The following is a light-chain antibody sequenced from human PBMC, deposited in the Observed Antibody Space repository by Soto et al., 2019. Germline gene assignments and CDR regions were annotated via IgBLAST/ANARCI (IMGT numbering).Light chain of an antibody. V-gene: IGLV2-11*01. J-gene: IGLJ1*01. CDR3: CSFAGTSDV. CDR2: DVS. CDR1: SSDVGGYNS. Sequence: QSVLTQPRSVSGSPGQSVTISCTGTSSDVGGYNSVSWYQQHPGKAPKLMIYDVSKRPSGVPDRFSGSKSGNTASLTISGLQAEDEADYYCCSFAGTSDVFGTGTKLTVL.